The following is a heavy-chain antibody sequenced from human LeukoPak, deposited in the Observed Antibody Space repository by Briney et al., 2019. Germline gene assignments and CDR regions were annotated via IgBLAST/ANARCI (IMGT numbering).Heavy chain of an antibody. CDR1: GGSISSSSYY. V-gene: IGHV4-39*07. CDR2: IYYSGST. Sequence: SGTLSLTCTVSGGSISSSSYYWGWLRQPPGTGRVWIGSIYYSGSTYYNPSLKSRVTISVDTSKNQFSLKLSSVTAADTAVYYCAREIGIAAAGTGWFDPWGQGTLVTVSS. J-gene: IGHJ5*02. D-gene: IGHD6-13*01. CDR3: AREIGIAAAGTGWFDP.